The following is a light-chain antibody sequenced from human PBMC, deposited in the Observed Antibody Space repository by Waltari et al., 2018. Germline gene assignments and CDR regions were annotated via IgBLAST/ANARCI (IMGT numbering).Light chain of an antibody. CDR3: CSYAGASSVV. V-gene: IGLV2-23*02. Sequence: QSALTQPASVSGSPGQSITFSCTGTSSDVGIYNLLSWYQHHPGKAPKLMIYEVNKRPSGVSNRFSGSKSGNTASLTISGLQAEDEADYYCCSYAGASSVVFVGGTKLTVL. J-gene: IGLJ2*01. CDR1: SSDVGIYNL. CDR2: EVN.